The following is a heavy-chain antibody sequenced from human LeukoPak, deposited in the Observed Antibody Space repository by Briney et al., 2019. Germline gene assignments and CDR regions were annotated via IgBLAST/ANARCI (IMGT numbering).Heavy chain of an antibody. CDR1: GFTFSSYG. CDR2: ISDSGGTT. CDR3: ARDRYSSGWYRTHYYYYYGMDV. D-gene: IGHD6-19*01. V-gene: IGHV3-23*01. Sequence: GGSLRLSCAASGFTFSSYGMSWVRQAPGKGLEWVSSISDSGGTTSYADYVKGRFTISRDNSKNTLYLQMNSLRAEDTAVYYCARDRYSSGWYRTHYYYYYGMDVWGQGTTVTVSS. J-gene: IGHJ6*02.